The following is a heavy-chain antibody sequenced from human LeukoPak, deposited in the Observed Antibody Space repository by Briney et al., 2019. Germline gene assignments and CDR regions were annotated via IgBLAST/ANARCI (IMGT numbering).Heavy chain of an antibody. J-gene: IGHJ4*03. Sequence: SETLSLTCTVSGVSIRSHYWIWIRQPPGKGLEWIGHISYSGSTNYNPSLKSRVTISVDTSKNQFSLRLSSVTAADTAVYYCARDGEGDEGWDYWGQGTTVTVSS. D-gene: IGHD7-27*01. CDR2: ISYSGST. CDR3: ARDGEGDEGWDY. CDR1: GVSIRSHY. V-gene: IGHV4-59*11.